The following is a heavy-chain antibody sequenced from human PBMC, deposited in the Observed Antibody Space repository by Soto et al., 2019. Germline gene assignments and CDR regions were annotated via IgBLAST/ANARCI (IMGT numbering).Heavy chain of an antibody. D-gene: IGHD3-9*01. V-gene: IGHV3-30-3*01. Sequence: QVQLVESGGGVVQPGRSLRLSCAASGFTFSSYAMHWVRQAPGKGLEWVAVISYDGSNKYYADSVKGRFTISRDNSKNTLYLQMNSLRAEDTAVYYCAREREYYDILTGFEVGYGMDVWGQGTTVTVSS. CDR3: AREREYYDILTGFEVGYGMDV. CDR2: ISYDGSNK. CDR1: GFTFSSYA. J-gene: IGHJ6*02.